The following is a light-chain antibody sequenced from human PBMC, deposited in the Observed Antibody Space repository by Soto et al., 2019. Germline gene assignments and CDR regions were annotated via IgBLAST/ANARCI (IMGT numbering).Light chain of an antibody. V-gene: IGKV3-11*01. J-gene: IGKJ5*01. Sequence: ESMLTQSPATLSLSPGERATHSCRASQSVRSYLAWYQQKPGQAPRLLIYDASNRAPGIPARFSGSVSGTDVTLTISSLEPDDFAVYYCQQRSSWPRITFGQGSRLDIK. CDR1: QSVRSY. CDR2: DAS. CDR3: QQRSSWPRIT.